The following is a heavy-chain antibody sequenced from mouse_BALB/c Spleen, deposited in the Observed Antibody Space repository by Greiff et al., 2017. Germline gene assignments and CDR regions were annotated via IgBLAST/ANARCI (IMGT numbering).Heavy chain of an antibody. Sequence: VQLQQSGAELAKPGASVKMSCKASGYTFTSYWMHWVKQRPGQGLEWIGYINPSTGYTEYNQKFKDKATLTADKSSSTAYMQLSSLTSEDSAVYYCARSGASYGNLSFDVWGAGTTVTVSS. J-gene: IGHJ1*01. V-gene: IGHV1-7*01. D-gene: IGHD2-1*01. CDR3: ARSGASYGNLSFDV. CDR1: GYTFTSYW. CDR2: INPSTGYT.